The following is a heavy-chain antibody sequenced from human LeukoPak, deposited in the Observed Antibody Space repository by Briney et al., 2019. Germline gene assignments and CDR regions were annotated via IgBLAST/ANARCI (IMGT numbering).Heavy chain of an antibody. Sequence: SVKVSCKASGGTFSSYAISWVRQAPGQGFEWMGRIIPILGIANYAQKFQGRVTITADKSTSTAYMELSSLRSEDTAVYYCATSIVVVVAATPNFDYWGQGTLVTVSS. CDR3: ATSIVVVVAATPNFDY. CDR2: IIPILGIA. CDR1: GGTFSSYA. D-gene: IGHD2-15*01. J-gene: IGHJ4*02. V-gene: IGHV1-69*04.